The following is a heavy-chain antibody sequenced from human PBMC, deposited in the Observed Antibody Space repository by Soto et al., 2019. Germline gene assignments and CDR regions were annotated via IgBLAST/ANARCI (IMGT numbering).Heavy chain of an antibody. CDR1: GGSISSSSYY. CDR2: IYYSGST. CDR3: ARGGYSSGLPDAFDI. J-gene: IGHJ3*02. D-gene: IGHD6-19*01. Sequence: SETLSLTCTVSGGSISSSSYYWGWIRQPPGKGLEWIGYIYYSGSTNYNPSLKSRVTISVDTSKNQFSLKLSSVTAADTAVYYCARGGYSSGLPDAFDIWGQGTMATVSS. V-gene: IGHV4-61*05.